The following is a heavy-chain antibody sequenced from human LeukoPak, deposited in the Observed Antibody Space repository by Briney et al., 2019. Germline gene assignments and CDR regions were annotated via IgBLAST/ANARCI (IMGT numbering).Heavy chain of an antibody. J-gene: IGHJ4*02. CDR1: SGSISTYY. CDR3: ARSDFWSGLDY. CDR2: IYTSGST. Sequence: SETLSLTCTVSSGSISTYYWGWIRQPAGKGLEWIGRIYTSGSTNYNPSLKSRVTMSVDTSKNQFSLKLSSVTAADTAVYYCARSDFWSGLDYWGQGTLVTVSS. D-gene: IGHD3-3*01. V-gene: IGHV4-4*07.